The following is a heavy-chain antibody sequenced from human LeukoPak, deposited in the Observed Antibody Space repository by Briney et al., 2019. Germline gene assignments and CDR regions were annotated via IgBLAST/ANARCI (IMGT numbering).Heavy chain of an antibody. CDR3: AKDRKAYYYDSSAFDY. CDR1: GFTFSSYS. J-gene: IGHJ4*02. CDR2: ISSSSSYI. Sequence: GSLRLSCAASGFTFSSYSMNWVRQAPGKGLEWVSSISSSSSYIYYADSVKGRFTISRDNSKNTLYLQMNSLRAEDTAVYYCAKDRKAYYYDSSAFDYWGQGTLVTVSS. V-gene: IGHV3-21*01. D-gene: IGHD3-22*01.